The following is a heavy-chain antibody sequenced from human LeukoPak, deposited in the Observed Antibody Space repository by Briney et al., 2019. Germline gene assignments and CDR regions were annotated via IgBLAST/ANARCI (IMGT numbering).Heavy chain of an antibody. J-gene: IGHJ5*02. D-gene: IGHD4-17*01. CDR2: INTNTGNP. V-gene: IGHV7-4-1*02. Sequence: ASVKVSCKASGYTFTSYAINWVRQAPGQGLEWMGWINTNTGNPTYAQGFTGRFVFSLDTSVSTAYLQISSLKAEDTAVYYCASPDEHRLRLTTETWGQGTLVTVSS. CDR3: ASPDEHRLRLTTET. CDR1: GYTFTSYA.